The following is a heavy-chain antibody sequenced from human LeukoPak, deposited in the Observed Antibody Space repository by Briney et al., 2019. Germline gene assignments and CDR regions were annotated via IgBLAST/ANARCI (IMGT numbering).Heavy chain of an antibody. CDR1: GGSISSYY. V-gene: IGHV4-4*07. CDR3: ARAFTVGATSGPYYYYGMDV. J-gene: IGHJ6*02. Sequence: SETLSLTCTVSGGSISSYYWSWIRQPAGKGLEWIGRIYTSGSTNYNPSLKSRVTISVDTSKNQFSLKLSSVTAADTAVYYCARAFTVGATSGPYYYYGMDVWGQGTTVTVSS. D-gene: IGHD1-26*01. CDR2: IYTSGST.